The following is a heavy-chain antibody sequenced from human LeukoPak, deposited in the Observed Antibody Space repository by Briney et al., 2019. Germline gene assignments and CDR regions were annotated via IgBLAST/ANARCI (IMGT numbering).Heavy chain of an antibody. D-gene: IGHD3-9*01. Sequence: ASVKSSCKASGYTFTNYAIHWVRQTPGHRLEWMGWINTDNSDTKYSPELQPRVTITRDTSATTVYMELRGLTSEDMSIYYCARVGRFLDSLTHFDSWGQGTLVTVSS. J-gene: IGHJ4*02. CDR3: ARVGRFLDSLTHFDS. CDR1: GYTFTNYA. V-gene: IGHV1-3*03. CDR2: INTDNSDT.